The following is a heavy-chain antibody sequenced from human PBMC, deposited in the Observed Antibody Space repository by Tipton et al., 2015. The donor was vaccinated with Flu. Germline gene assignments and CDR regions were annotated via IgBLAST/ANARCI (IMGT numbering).Heavy chain of an antibody. CDR2: IFHRGTT. CDR1: GGSVSSDDFY. D-gene: IGHD3-16*01. J-gene: IGHJ3*02. Sequence: LRLSCTVSGGSVSSDDFYWGWVRQAPGKGPEWIGSIFHRGTTYYDLSLQSRVTISLDTSKNQFSLSMRSVTVADTAVYYCAREWGDAFDIWGQGTMVTVSS. CDR3: AREWGDAFDI. V-gene: IGHV4-39*07.